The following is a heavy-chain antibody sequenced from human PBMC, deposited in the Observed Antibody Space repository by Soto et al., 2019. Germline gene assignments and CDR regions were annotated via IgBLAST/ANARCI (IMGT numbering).Heavy chain of an antibody. Sequence: GGSLRLSCAASGFTSSSYGMHWVRQAPGKGLEWVAVITYDGSNKYYADSVKGRFTISRDNSKNTLSLHLNTLKPEDTAVYHCAKDRVGGTFYTPLGFWGQGTLVTVSS. D-gene: IGHD1-7*01. J-gene: IGHJ4*02. V-gene: IGHV3-30*18. CDR3: AKDRVGGTFYTPLGF. CDR1: GFTSSSYG. CDR2: ITYDGSNK.